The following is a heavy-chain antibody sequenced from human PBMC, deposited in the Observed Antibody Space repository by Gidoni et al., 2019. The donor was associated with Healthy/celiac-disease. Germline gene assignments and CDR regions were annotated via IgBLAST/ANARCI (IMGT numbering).Heavy chain of an antibody. V-gene: IGHV4-30-4*01. D-gene: IGHD2-2*01. CDR3: ARDQVPAAMGGFDL. Sequence: QVQLQESGPGLVKPSPTLFPTCTVSGGPISSGDYYWSWSRQPPGKGLEWIGYIYSSGSTYYNPYLKSRVTISVDTSKNQFSLKLSSVTAADTAVYYCARDQVPAAMGGFDLWGRGTLVTVSS. J-gene: IGHJ2*01. CDR1: GGPISSGDYY. CDR2: IYSSGST.